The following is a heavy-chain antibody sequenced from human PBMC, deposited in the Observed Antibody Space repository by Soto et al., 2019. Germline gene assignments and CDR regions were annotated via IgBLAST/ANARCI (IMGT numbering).Heavy chain of an antibody. CDR3: AREGSSSWFIHFDS. D-gene: IGHD6-13*01. Sequence: VGSLRLSCAASGFTFSSYGMHWVRQAPGKGLEWVSVIWYDGSYKYYADSVKGRFTISRDNSKNTLYLQMNSLRAEDTAVYYCAREGSSSWFIHFDSWGQGTLVTSPQ. CDR1: GFTFSSYG. CDR2: IWYDGSYK. J-gene: IGHJ4*02. V-gene: IGHV3-33*01.